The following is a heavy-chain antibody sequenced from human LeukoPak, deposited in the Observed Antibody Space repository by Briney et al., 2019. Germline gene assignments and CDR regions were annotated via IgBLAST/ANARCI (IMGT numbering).Heavy chain of an antibody. CDR1: GGSFSGYY. V-gene: IGHV4-34*01. D-gene: IGHD6-19*01. CDR3: ARRYSSGWYGY. CDR2: INHIGSA. J-gene: IGHJ4*02. Sequence: KPSETLSLTCAVYGGSFSGYYWSWIRQPPGKGLEWIGEINHIGSANYNPSLKSRVTISVDTSKNQFSLKLSSVTAADPAVYYCARRYSSGWYGYWGQGTLVTVSS.